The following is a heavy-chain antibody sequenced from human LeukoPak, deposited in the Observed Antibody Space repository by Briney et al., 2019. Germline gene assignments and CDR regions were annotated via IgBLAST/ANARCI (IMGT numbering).Heavy chain of an antibody. CDR3: ATAPPLRYFDWSFDY. D-gene: IGHD3-9*01. CDR2: FDPEDGET. CDR1: GYTLTELS. Sequence: GASVKVSCKVSGYTLTELSMHWVRQAPGKGLEWMGGFDPEDGETIYAQKFQGRVTMTEDTSTDTAYMELSSLRSEDTALYYCATAPPLRYFDWSFDYWGQGTLVTVSS. V-gene: IGHV1-24*01. J-gene: IGHJ4*02.